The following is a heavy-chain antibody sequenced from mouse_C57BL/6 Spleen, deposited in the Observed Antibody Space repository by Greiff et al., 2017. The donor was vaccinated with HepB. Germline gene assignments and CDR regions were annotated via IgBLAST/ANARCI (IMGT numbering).Heavy chain of an antibody. J-gene: IGHJ2*01. CDR2: ISSGSSTI. CDR3: ARPRDVGYFDY. Sequence: EVQLQESGGGLVKPGGSLKLSCAASGFTFSDYGMHWVRQAPEKGLEWVAYISSGSSTIYYADTVKGRFTISRDNAKNTLCLQMTSLRSEDTAMYYCARPRDVGYFDYWGQGTTLTVSS. D-gene: IGHD3-3*01. CDR1: GFTFSDYG. V-gene: IGHV5-17*01.